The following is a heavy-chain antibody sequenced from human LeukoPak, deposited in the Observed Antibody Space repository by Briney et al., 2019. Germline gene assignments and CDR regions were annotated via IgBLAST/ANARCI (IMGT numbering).Heavy chain of an antibody. D-gene: IGHD2-15*01. J-gene: IGHJ4*02. V-gene: IGHV3-23*01. CDR2: ISGSGGST. Sequence: PGGSLRLSCAASGFTFSSYAMSWVRQAPGKGLEWVSAISGSGGSTYYADSVKGRFTISRDNSKNTLYLQMNSLRAEDTAVYYCAKSPPSSGGSCYRSKTACLVYLDYWGQGTLVTVSS. CDR1: GFTFSSYA. CDR3: AKSPPSSGGSCYRSKTACLVYLDY.